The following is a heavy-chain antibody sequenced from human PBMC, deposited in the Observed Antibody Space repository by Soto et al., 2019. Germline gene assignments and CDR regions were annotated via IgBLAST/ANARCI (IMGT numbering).Heavy chain of an antibody. CDR3: ARDSGYYDSSGYYYELNYYYYGMDV. V-gene: IGHV1-69*06. CDR1: GGTFSSYA. D-gene: IGHD3-22*01. CDR2: IIPIFGTA. Sequence: QVQLVQSGAEVKKPGSSVKVSCKASGGTFSSYAISWVRQAPGQGLEWMGGIIPIFGTASYAQKFQGRVTITADKFTSTVYMELSSLRCEDTAVYYCARDSGYYDSSGYYYELNYYYYGMDVWGQGTTVTVSS. J-gene: IGHJ6*02.